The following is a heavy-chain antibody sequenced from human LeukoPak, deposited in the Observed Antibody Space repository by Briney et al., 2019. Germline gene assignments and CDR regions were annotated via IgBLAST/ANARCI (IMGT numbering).Heavy chain of an antibody. Sequence: GGSLRLSCAASGLIASSNYMSWVRQAPGKGLEWVSVIYSGGSTYYADSVKGRFTISRDNSKNTLYLQMNSLRAEDTAVYYCARYTHSSGFDYWGQGTLVTVSP. D-gene: IGHD6-19*01. CDR1: GLIASSNY. CDR2: IYSGGST. J-gene: IGHJ4*02. CDR3: ARYTHSSGFDY. V-gene: IGHV3-53*01.